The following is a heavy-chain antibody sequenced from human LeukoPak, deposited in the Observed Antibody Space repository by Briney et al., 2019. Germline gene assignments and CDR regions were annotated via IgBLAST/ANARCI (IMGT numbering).Heavy chain of an antibody. Sequence: ASVKVSCKASGYTFTNYGISWVRQAPGQGLEWMGWISAYNGNANYAQRFQGRVTTTTDTSTSTAYMELRSLRSDDTAVYYCAVQVAGTVYWGQGTLVTVSS. V-gene: IGHV1-18*01. CDR3: AVQVAGTVY. J-gene: IGHJ4*02. D-gene: IGHD6-19*01. CDR2: ISAYNGNA. CDR1: GYTFTNYG.